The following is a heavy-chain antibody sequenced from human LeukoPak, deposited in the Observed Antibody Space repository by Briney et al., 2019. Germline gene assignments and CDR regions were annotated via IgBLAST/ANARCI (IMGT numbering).Heavy chain of an antibody. CDR2: MNPNSG. CDR1: GYTFTSYD. J-gene: IGHJ5*02. D-gene: IGHD2-2*01. CDR3: TRGRPASFDP. Sequence: GASMKVSCKASGYTFTSYDINWVRQATGQGLEWLGWMNPNSGNTITRDTSISTAYMELNTLTSEDTAVYYCTRGRPASFDPWGQGTLVTVSS. V-gene: IGHV1-8*02.